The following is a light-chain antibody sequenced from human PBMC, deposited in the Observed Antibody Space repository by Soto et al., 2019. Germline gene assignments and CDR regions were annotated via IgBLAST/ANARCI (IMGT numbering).Light chain of an antibody. CDR1: QSVNSW. CDR2: KAS. V-gene: IGKV1-5*03. J-gene: IGKJ4*01. CDR3: QQYDNSPLT. Sequence: DIQMTQSPSTLSASVGDRVTITCRASQSVNSWLAWYQQKPGKAPKLLLYKASSLESGVPSRFSGSGSGTEFTLTLSSLQPDDFGTHYCQQYDNSPLTAGGGTKVDIK.